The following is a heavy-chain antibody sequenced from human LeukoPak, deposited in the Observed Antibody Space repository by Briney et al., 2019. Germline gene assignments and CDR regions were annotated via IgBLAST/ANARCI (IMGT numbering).Heavy chain of an antibody. Sequence: VASVKVSCKASGYTFTSYDINWVQQATGQGLEWMGWMNPDSGNTGYAQKFQGRVTMTRNTSISTAYMELSSLRSEDTAVYYCARTTTGGKWSVYDYWGQGTLVTVSS. V-gene: IGHV1-8*01. CDR2: MNPDSGNT. D-gene: IGHD5/OR15-5a*01. J-gene: IGHJ4*02. CDR1: GYTFTSYD. CDR3: ARTTTGGKWSVYDY.